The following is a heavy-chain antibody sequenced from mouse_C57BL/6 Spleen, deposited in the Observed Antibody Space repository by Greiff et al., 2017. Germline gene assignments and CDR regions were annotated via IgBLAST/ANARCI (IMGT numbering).Heavy chain of an antibody. CDR1: GYAFSSSW. D-gene: IGHD2-5*01. V-gene: IGHV1-82*01. J-gene: IGHJ4*01. Sequence: QVQLKQSGPELVKPGASVKISCKASGYAFSSSWMNWVKQRPGKGLEWIGRIYPGDGDTNYNGKFKGKATLTADKSSSTAYMQLSSLTSEDSAVYFFASSLYSNYGYYYAMDYWGQGTSVTVSS. CDR3: ASSLYSNYGYYYAMDY. CDR2: IYPGDGDT.